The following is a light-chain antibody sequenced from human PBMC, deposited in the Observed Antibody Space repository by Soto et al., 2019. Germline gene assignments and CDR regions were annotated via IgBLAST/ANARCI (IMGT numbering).Light chain of an antibody. CDR1: PSDVGGYIS. CDR2: EVS. Sequence: QSALTRAPSGSGSPGRAGTISCNGTPSDVGGYISVSWYQQHPGKAPKLMIYEVSNRPSGVSNRFSGSKSGNTASLTISGLQAEDEADYYCSSYTSSSTPLYVFGTGTKVPV. CDR3: SSYTSSSTPLYV. V-gene: IGLV2-14*01. J-gene: IGLJ1*01.